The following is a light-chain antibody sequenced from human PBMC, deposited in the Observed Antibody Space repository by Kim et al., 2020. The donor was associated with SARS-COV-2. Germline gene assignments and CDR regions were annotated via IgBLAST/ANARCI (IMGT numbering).Light chain of an antibody. Sequence: GQSITIYCTGTSSDIGAYNYVSWCQQHPGKAPKLMIFDVSKRPSGVSSRFSGSKSANTASLTISGLQAEDEADYYCSSYTNSNAWVFGGGTQLTVL. CDR2: DVS. J-gene: IGLJ3*02. CDR1: SSDIGAYNY. CDR3: SSYTNSNAWV. V-gene: IGLV2-14*03.